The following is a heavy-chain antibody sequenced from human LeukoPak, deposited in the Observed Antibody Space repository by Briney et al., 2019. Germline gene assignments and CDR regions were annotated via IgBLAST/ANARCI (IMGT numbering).Heavy chain of an antibody. Sequence: GGSLRLSCAASGFTFSSYSMNWVRQAPGKGLEWVSSISSSSSYIYYADSVKGRFTISRDNAKNSLYLQMNSLRAEDTAVYYCARDLVSYRYSDTPPFDYWGQGTLVTVSS. D-gene: IGHD3-16*02. CDR2: ISSSSSYI. J-gene: IGHJ4*02. V-gene: IGHV3-21*01. CDR3: ARDLVSYRYSDTPPFDY. CDR1: GFTFSSYS.